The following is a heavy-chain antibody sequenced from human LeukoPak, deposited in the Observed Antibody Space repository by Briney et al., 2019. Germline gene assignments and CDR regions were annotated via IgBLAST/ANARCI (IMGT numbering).Heavy chain of an antibody. CDR3: ARGDNWNYRGYYYYMDV. Sequence: GGSLTLSCAASGFTVSSNYMSWVRQAPGKGLEWVSVIYSGGSTYYADSVKGRFTISRDNSKNTLYLQMNSLRAEDTAVYYCARGDNWNYRGYYYYMDVWGKGTTVTVSS. J-gene: IGHJ6*03. CDR2: IYSGGST. D-gene: IGHD1-7*01. CDR1: GFTVSSNY. V-gene: IGHV3-53*01.